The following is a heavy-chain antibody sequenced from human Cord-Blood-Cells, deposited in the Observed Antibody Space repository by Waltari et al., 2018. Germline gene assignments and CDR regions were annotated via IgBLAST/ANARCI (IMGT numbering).Heavy chain of an antibody. V-gene: IGHV1-46*02. D-gene: IGHD7-27*01. J-gene: IGHJ4*02. CDR2: INPSGCST. CDR1: GYTVHRCY. Sequence: QVQLVRSGAEVKKPGASLKVSCKASGYTVHRCYLHWVRQAPGQGLEWMGIINPSGCSTSYAQKFQGRVTMTRDTSTSTVYMELSSLRSEDTAVYYCARFRVNWGWVYWGQGTLVTVSS. CDR3: ARFRVNWGWVY.